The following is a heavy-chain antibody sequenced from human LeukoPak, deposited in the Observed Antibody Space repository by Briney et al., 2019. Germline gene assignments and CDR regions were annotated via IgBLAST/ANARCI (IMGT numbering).Heavy chain of an antibody. CDR3: ARDLLTFDY. D-gene: IGHD2-8*01. J-gene: IGHJ4*02. CDR1: GFTFSNYA. CDR2: IDGSGGST. V-gene: IGHV3-23*01. Sequence: GGSLRLSCVASGFTFSNYAMSWVRQAPAKGLEWVSTIDGSGGSTFYADSVKGRFTISRDYSKNTLYLHMNSLRAEDTAVYYCARDLLTFDYWGQGTLVTVSS.